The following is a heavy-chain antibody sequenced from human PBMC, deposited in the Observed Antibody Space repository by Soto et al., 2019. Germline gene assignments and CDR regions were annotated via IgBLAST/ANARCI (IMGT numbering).Heavy chain of an antibody. J-gene: IGHJ4*02. CDR3: AKDALLWFGESTRLDY. V-gene: IGHV3-23*01. CDR2: ISGSGGST. D-gene: IGHD3-10*01. Sequence: GGSLRLSCAASGFTFSSYAMSWVRQAPGKGLEWVSAISGSGGSTYYADSVKGRFTISRDNSKNTLYLQMNSLRAEDTAVYYCAKDALLWFGESTRLDYWGQGTLVTVSS. CDR1: GFTFSSYA.